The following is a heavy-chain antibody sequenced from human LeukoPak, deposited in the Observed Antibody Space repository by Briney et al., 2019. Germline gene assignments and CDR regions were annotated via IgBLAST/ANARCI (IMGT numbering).Heavy chain of an antibody. CDR2: TNHSGST. CDR1: GGSFSGYY. J-gene: IGHJ4*02. CDR3: ARDLRSDPGY. Sequence: PSETLSLTCAVYGGSFSGYYWSWIRQSPGKGLEWIGETNHSGSTNYNPSLKSRVTISGDTSKNQFSLKLSSVTAADTAVYYCARDLRSDPGYWGQGTLVTVSS. V-gene: IGHV4-34*01. D-gene: IGHD3-9*01.